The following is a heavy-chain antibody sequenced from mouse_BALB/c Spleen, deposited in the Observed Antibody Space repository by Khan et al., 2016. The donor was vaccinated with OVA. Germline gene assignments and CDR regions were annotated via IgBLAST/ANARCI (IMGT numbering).Heavy chain of an antibody. J-gene: IGHJ4*01. CDR2: IWGGGST. CDR1: GFSLSDYG. V-gene: IGHV2-6-5*01. Sequence: QVQLKQSGPDLVAPSQNLSITCTVSGFSLSDYGVSWIRQTPGKGLEWLGVIWGGGSTYYNSALRSRLSISKDNSKSQVFLKMTSLQSDDSAMFYCAKGVWAHYYTLDYWGQGTSVTVSS. CDR3: AKGVWAHYYTLDY.